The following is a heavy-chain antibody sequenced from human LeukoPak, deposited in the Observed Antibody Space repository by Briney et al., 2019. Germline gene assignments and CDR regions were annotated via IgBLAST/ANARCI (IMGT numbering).Heavy chain of an antibody. Sequence: GGSLRLSCAASGFPFGSYAMTWVRQAPGKGLEWVSGISGSGGKTYNADSLKGRFTISRDNSKNTLYLQMNSLRVEDTAVYYCASSGWPYDAFDIWGQGTMVTVSS. J-gene: IGHJ3*02. CDR2: ISGSGGKT. CDR1: GFPFGSYA. CDR3: ASSGWPYDAFDI. V-gene: IGHV3-23*01. D-gene: IGHD6-19*01.